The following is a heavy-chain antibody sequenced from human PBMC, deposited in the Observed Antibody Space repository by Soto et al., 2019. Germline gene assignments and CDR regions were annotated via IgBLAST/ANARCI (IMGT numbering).Heavy chain of an antibody. CDR3: ARENYYDSGNYGQCDY. CDR2: ISSGGTYT. J-gene: IGHJ4*02. D-gene: IGHD3-10*01. CDR1: TFTFNSYS. Sequence: EVQLVESGGGLVKPGGSLRLSCAASTFTFNSYSMNWVRQAPGKGLEWVSSISSGGTYTYYADSVKGRFTISRDNAKNSLYLQMDSLRAEDTAVYYCARENYYDSGNYGQCDYWGQGTLVIVSS. V-gene: IGHV3-21*01.